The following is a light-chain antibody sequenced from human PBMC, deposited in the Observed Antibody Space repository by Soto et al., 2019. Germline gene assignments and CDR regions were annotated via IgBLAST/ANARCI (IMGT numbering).Light chain of an antibody. V-gene: IGKV1-39*01. CDR1: QSISNY. CDR2: AAS. CDR3: QQSYSIPWT. J-gene: IGKJ1*01. Sequence: DIQMTQSPSSLSASVGDRVTITCRASQSISNYLNWYQQKPGKAPKLLIYAASNFQSGVPSRFSGSGSGTDFTLTISSLQPEDFATYYCQQSYSIPWTFGQGTKVDIK.